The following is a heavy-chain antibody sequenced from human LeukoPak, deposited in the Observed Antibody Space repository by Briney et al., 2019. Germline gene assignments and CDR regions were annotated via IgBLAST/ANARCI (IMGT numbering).Heavy chain of an antibody. J-gene: IGHJ4*02. CDR2: ISGSGGST. CDR1: GFTFSSYA. CDR3: AKDSAQKPLTPFDY. Sequence: GGSLRLSCAASGFTFSSYAMSWVRQAPGKGLEWVSAISGSGGSTYYADSVKGRFTTSRDNSKNTLHLQMNSLRAEDTAVYYCAKDSAQKPLTPFDYWGQGTLVTVSS. D-gene: IGHD4-23*01. V-gene: IGHV3-23*01.